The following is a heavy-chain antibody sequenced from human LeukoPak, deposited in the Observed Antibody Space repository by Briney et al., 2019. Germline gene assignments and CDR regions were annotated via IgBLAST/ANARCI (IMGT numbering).Heavy chain of an antibody. CDR1: GFPFDDYG. V-gene: IGHV3-9*01. CDR2: ISWNSGII. Sequence: GGSLRLSCVASGFPFDDYGMFWVRQSPGKGLEWVSSISWNSGIIDYADSVKGRFTISRDNAKNSLYLQMNSLRAEDTAVYYCARDGDYSSGSYSYYYYGMDVWGQGTTVTVSS. D-gene: IGHD3-10*01. J-gene: IGHJ6*02. CDR3: ARDGDYSSGSYSYYYYGMDV.